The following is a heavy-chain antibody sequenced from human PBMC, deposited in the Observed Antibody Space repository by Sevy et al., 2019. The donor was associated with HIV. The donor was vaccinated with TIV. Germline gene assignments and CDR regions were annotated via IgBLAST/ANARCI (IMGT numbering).Heavy chain of an antibody. CDR3: ARDFHCSGGSCYPSGDAFDI. D-gene: IGHD2-15*01. V-gene: IGHV4-4*07. CDR2: IYTSGST. CDR1: GGSISSYY. Sequence: SETLSLTCTGSGGSISSYYWGWIRQPAGKGLEWIGRIYTSGSTNYNPSLEGRVTMSVDTSKNQFSLKLSSVTAADTAVYYCARDFHCSGGSCYPSGDAFDIWGQGTMVTVSS. J-gene: IGHJ3*02.